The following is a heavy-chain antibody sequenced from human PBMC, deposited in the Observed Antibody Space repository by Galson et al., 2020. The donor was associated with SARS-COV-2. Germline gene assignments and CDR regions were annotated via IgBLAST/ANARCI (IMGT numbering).Heavy chain of an antibody. D-gene: IGHD1-26*01. CDR3: ARLGRWELRSGSDY. Sequence: SETLSLTCTVSGGSISSSSYYWGWIRQPPGKGLEWIGSIYYSGSTYYNPSLKSRVTISVDTSKNQFSLKLSSVTAADTAVYYCARLGRWELRSGSDYWGQGTLVTVSS. V-gene: IGHV4-39*01. J-gene: IGHJ4*02. CDR2: IYYSGST. CDR1: GGSISSSSYY.